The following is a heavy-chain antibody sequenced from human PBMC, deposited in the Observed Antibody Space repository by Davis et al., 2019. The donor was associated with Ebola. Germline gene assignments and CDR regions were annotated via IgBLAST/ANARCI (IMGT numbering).Heavy chain of an antibody. CDR2: INAGSSRK. CDR1: GFTFSSYG. D-gene: IGHD3-10*01. V-gene: IGHV3-48*02. CDR3: VREWFGETD. Sequence: PGGSLRLSCAASGFTFSSYGMNWVRQAPGKGLEWVSNINAGSSRKSYADSVKGRFTISRDNAKNSLYLQMNSLGDEDTAVYYCVREWFGETDWGQGTLVTVSS. J-gene: IGHJ4*02.